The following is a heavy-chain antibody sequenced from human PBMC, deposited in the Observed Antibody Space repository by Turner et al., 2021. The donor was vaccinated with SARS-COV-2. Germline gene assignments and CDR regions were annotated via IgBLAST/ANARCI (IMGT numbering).Heavy chain of an antibody. CDR1: DFTFSSYE. D-gene: IGHD3-16*01. CDR2: ISSSGSTI. V-gene: IGHV3-48*03. Sequence: EVQLVESGGGLLQTGGCMRFSCAAYDFTFSSYEMNWVRQAPGKGLQWVSYISSSGSTIYYADSVKVRFTISRDNAKNYLYLQMNSLRAEDTAVYYCARDPRDCDSLTSPYGYWGQGTLVTVSS. CDR3: ARDPRDCDSLTSPYGY. J-gene: IGHJ4*02.